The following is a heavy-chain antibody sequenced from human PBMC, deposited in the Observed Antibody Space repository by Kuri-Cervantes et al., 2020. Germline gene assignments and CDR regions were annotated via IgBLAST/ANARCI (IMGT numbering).Heavy chain of an antibody. CDR2: ISWNSGSI. V-gene: IGHV3-9*01. CDR1: GFTFDDYA. J-gene: IGHJ3*02. Sequence: SLKISCAASGFTFDDYAMHWVRQAPGKGLEWVSGISWNSGSIGYADSVKGRFTISRDNAKYSLYLQMNSLRAEDTALYYCAREFGRPAQWFREEKAFDIWGQGTMVTVSS. CDR3: AREFGRPAQWFREEKAFDI. D-gene: IGHD3-10*01.